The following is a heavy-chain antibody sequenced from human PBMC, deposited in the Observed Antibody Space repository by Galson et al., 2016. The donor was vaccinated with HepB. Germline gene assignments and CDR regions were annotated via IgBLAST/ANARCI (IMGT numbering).Heavy chain of an antibody. CDR2: ISGIGDNT. CDR3: AKDHSFGYFNYYYYMDV. D-gene: IGHD3-22*01. CDR1: GFTFSIYA. Sequence: SLRLSCAASGFTFSIYAMSWVRQAPGKGLEWVSGISGIGDNTYYADSVKGRFTISGDNSKNTLYLQMNSLRAEDTAVYYCAKDHSFGYFNYYYYMDVWGKGTTVTVS. V-gene: IGHV3-23*01. J-gene: IGHJ6*03.